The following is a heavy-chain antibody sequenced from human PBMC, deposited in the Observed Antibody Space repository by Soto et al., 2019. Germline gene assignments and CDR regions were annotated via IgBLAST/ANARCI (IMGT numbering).Heavy chain of an antibody. V-gene: IGHV1-69*01. Sequence: QVQLVQSGAEVKKPGSSVKVSCKASGGTFSSYAISWVRQAPGQGLEWMGGIIPIFGTANYAQKFQGRVTITEDESTSTAYMELSSLRSEDTAVYYCARGGIAAAGPYYYYGMDGWGQGTTVTVSS. J-gene: IGHJ6*02. D-gene: IGHD6-13*01. CDR2: IIPIFGTA. CDR1: GGTFSSYA. CDR3: ARGGIAAAGPYYYYGMDG.